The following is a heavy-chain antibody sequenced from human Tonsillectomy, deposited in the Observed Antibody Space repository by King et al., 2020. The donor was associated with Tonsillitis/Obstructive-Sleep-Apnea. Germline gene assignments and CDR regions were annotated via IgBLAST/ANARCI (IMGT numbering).Heavy chain of an antibody. CDR3: AREHVTIFGVVITRGKNWFDP. J-gene: IGHJ5*02. Sequence: VQLQQWGAGLLKPSETLSLTCAVYGGSFSSYYWSWIRQPPGKGLEWIGEINHSGSTNYNPSLKSRVTISVDTSKNQFSLKLSSVTAADTAVYYCAREHVTIFGVVITRGKNWFDPWGQGTLVTVSS. D-gene: IGHD3-3*01. V-gene: IGHV4-34*01. CDR1: GGSFSSYY. CDR2: INHSGST.